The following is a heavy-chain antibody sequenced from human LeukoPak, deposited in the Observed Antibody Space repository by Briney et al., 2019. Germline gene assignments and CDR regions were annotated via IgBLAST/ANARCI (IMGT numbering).Heavy chain of an antibody. D-gene: IGHD6-13*01. CDR3: ARVARYSSSWYSFSSWGDQRLWFDP. Sequence: GASVTVSCKASGYTFTGYYMHWVRQAPGQGLEWMGWINPNSGGTNYAQKFQGRVTMTRDTSISTAYMELSRLRSDDTAVYYCARVARYSSSWYSFSSWGDQRLWFDPGGQGTLVTVSA. CDR2: INPNSGGT. J-gene: IGHJ5*02. V-gene: IGHV1-2*02. CDR1: GYTFTGYY.